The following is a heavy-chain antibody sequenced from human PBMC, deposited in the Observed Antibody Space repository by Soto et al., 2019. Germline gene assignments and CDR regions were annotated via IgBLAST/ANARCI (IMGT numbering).Heavy chain of an antibody. CDR1: GVTFDYTW. D-gene: IGHD3-16*01. J-gene: IGHJ4*02. Sequence: RSCAASGVTFDYTWMTWVRQAPGKGLEWGGRIKSKIAGGTIAYAAPVQGRFTISRADSKHTLYLQMNNLKIADAAMYYCTSFPARGRPWGQGTLGTLS. CDR3: TSFPARGRP. CDR2: IKSKIAGGTI. V-gene: IGHV3-15*01.